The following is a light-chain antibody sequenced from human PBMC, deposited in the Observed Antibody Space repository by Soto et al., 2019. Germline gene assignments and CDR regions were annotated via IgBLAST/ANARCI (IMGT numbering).Light chain of an antibody. CDR1: QNISRFY. J-gene: IGKJ4*01. Sequence: EIVLTQSPGTLSLSPGERATLSCRASQNISRFYLAWYQQKPGQAPRLLIYDASNRATGIPARFSGSGSGTDFTLTISSLEPEDFAVYYCQQRRGAFGGGTKVELK. CDR2: DAS. V-gene: IGKV3-11*01. CDR3: QQRRGA.